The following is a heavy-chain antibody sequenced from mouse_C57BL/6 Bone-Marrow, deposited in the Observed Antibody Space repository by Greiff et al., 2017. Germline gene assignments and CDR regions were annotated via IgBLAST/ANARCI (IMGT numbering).Heavy chain of an antibody. V-gene: IGHV1-82*01. D-gene: IGHD2-13*01. Sequence: QVQLQQSGPELVKPGASVKISCKASGYAFSSSWMNWVKQRPGKGLEWIGRLYPGDGDTNYNGKFKGKATLTADKSSSTAYMQLSSLTSEDSAVYFCARLDYFWYFDVWGTGTTVTVSS. J-gene: IGHJ1*03. CDR2: LYPGDGDT. CDR1: GYAFSSSW. CDR3: ARLDYFWYFDV.